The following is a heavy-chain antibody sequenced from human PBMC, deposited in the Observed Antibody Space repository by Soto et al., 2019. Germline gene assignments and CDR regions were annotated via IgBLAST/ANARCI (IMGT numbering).Heavy chain of an antibody. CDR3: ARDSRRYFDWLPSPYNWFLS. CDR2: ISAYDGNT. V-gene: IGHV1-18*01. Sequence: ASVKVSCKASGYTFTSYGISWVRQAPGQGLEWMGWISAYDGNTNYAQKLQGRVTMTTDTSTSTAYMELRGLRSDDTAVYYCARDSRRYFDWLPSPYNWFLSWGQRTLVTVSS. CDR1: GYTFTSYG. J-gene: IGHJ5*01. D-gene: IGHD3-9*01.